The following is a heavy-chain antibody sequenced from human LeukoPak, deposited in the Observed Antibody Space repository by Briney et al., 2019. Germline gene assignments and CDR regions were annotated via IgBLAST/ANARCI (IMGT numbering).Heavy chain of an antibody. V-gene: IGHV4-4*02. CDR3: ARRRDSSGYPYYFDY. Sequence: SETLSLTCAVSSGSIFSSNWWSWVRQPPGKGLEWIGQIFHSGSTSYSPSLKSRVTISVDTSKNQFSLKLSSVTAADTAVYYCARRRDSSGYPYYFDYWGQGTLVTVSS. CDR1: SGSIFSSNW. J-gene: IGHJ4*02. CDR2: IFHSGST. D-gene: IGHD3-22*01.